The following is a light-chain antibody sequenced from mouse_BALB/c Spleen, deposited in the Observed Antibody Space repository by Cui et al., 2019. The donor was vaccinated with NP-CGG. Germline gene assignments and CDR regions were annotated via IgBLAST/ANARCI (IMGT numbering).Light chain of an antibody. CDR1: TGAVTISNY. J-gene: IGLJ1*01. Sequence: QAVVTQESALTTSPGETVTFTCRSSTGAVTISNYANWVREKPDHLFTGIIGGTNNRVPGVPARFSGSLIGDKAALTITGAQTEDEAIYFCALWYSNHWVFGGGTKLTVL. CDR2: GTN. CDR3: ALWYSNHWV. V-gene: IGLV1*01.